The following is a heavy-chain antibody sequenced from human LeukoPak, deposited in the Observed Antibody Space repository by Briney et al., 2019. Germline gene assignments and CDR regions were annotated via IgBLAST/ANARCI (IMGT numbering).Heavy chain of an antibody. CDR1: GFTFSSYS. Sequence: GSLRLSCAASGFTFSSYSMNWVRQAPGKGLEWIGYIYYSGSTYYNPSLKSRVTISVDTSKNQFSLKLSSVTAADTAVYYCARGTVTTRSPKFDYWGQGTLVTVSS. J-gene: IGHJ4*02. CDR3: ARGTVTTRSPKFDY. D-gene: IGHD4-17*01. CDR2: IYYSGST. V-gene: IGHV4-59*12.